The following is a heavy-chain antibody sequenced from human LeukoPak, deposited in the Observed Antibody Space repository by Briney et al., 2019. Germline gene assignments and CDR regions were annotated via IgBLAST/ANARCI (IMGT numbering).Heavy chain of an antibody. D-gene: IGHD2-15*01. V-gene: IGHV3-23*01. CDR1: GFTLGDYA. J-gene: IGHJ4*02. Sequence: PGGSLRLSCTASGFTLGDYAMSWVRQAPGKGLEWVSAICSNDNNTYYANSVKGRFTISRDNSKNTLSLQLNSLRAEDTAVYYCAKGTSSSCYSAPNYWGQGTLVTVSS. CDR3: AKGTSSSCYSAPNY. CDR2: ICSNDNNT.